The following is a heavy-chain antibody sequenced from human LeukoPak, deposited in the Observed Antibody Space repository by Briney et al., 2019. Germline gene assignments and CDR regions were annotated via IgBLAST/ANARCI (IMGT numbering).Heavy chain of an antibody. CDR2: IYYSGST. Sequence: SETLSLTCTVSGGSISSSSYYWGWIRQPPGKGLEWIGYIYYSGSTDYNPSLKSRVTISVDTSKNQFSLKLSSVTAADTAVYYCARSDGGPWYSFDYWGQGTLVTVSS. D-gene: IGHD6-13*01. V-gene: IGHV4-61*05. CDR1: GGSISSSSYY. CDR3: ARSDGGPWYSFDY. J-gene: IGHJ4*02.